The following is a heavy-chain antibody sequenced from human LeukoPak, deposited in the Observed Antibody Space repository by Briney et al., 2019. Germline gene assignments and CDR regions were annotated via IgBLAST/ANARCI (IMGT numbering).Heavy chain of an antibody. Sequence: PSETLSLTCAVYGGSFSGYYWSWIRQPPGKGLEWIGRIYTSGSTNYNPSLKSRVTISVDTSKNQFSLKLSSVTAADTAVYYCARARSYGSGSSYYMDVWGKGTTVTISS. CDR3: ARARSYGSGSSYYMDV. D-gene: IGHD3-10*01. J-gene: IGHJ6*03. V-gene: IGHV4-4*08. CDR1: GGSFSGYY. CDR2: IYTSGST.